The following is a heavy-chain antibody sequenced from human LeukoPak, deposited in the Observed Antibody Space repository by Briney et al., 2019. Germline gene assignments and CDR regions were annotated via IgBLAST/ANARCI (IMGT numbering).Heavy chain of an antibody. CDR3: ARAGGSYYYYFDY. J-gene: IGHJ4*02. D-gene: IGHD1-26*01. CDR2: MWYDGSNK. CDR1: GFTFSVYG. V-gene: IGHV3-33*01. Sequence: PGGSLRLSCAASGFTFSVYGMHWVRQAPGKGLEWVAVMWYDGSNKYYAGSVKGRFTISRDNSKNTLYLEMSSLRAEDTAVYFCARAGGSYYYYFDYWGQGTLVTVSS.